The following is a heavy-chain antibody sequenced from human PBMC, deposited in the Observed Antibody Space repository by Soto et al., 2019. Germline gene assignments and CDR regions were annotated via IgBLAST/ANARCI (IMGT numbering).Heavy chain of an antibody. V-gene: IGHV1-8*01. CDR3: ATEGCPRRKTNAFDI. D-gene: IGHD1-1*01. CDR2: MNPNSGNT. J-gene: IGHJ3*02. CDR1: GYTFTSYD. Sequence: GASVKVSCKASGYTFTSYDINWVRQATGQGLEWMGWMNPNSGNTGYAQKFQGRVTMTRNTSISTAYMELSSLRSEDTAVYYCATEGCPRRKTNAFDIWGQGTMVTVSS.